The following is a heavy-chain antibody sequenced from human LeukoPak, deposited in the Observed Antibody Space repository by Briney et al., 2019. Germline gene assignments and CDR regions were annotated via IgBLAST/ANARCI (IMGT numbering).Heavy chain of an antibody. CDR3: ASWLGAAAGTVAFDI. CDR2: ISSSGSTI. D-gene: IGHD6-13*01. CDR1: GFTFSDYY. V-gene: IGHV3-11*01. J-gene: IGHJ3*02. Sequence: GGSLRLSCAASGFTFSDYYMSWIRQAPGKGLEWVSYISSSGSTIYYADSVKGRFTISRDNAKNSLYLQVNSLRAEDTAVYYCASWLGAAAGTVAFDIWGQGTMVTVSS.